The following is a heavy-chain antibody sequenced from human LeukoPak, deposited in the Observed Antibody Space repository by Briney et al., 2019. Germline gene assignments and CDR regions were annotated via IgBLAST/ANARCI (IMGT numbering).Heavy chain of an antibody. V-gene: IGHV4-31*03. CDR2: IYYSGST. CDR1: GGSISSGGYY. D-gene: IGHD4-23*01. CDR3: ARDDYGGNSGLDY. J-gene: IGHJ4*02. Sequence: PSETLSLTCTVSGGSISSGGYYWSWIRQHPGKGLEWIGYIYYSGSTYYNPSLKSRVTISVDTSKNQFSLKLSSVTAADTAVYYCARDDYGGNSGLDYWGQGTLVTVSS.